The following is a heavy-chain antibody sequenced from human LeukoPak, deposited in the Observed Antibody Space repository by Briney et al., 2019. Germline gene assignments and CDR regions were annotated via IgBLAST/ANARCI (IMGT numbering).Heavy chain of an antibody. J-gene: IGHJ3*02. V-gene: IGHV1-46*01. CDR2: PSGGST. CDR3: ARHSYYYGSSAYTAFDI. Sequence: PSGGSTSYAQKFQGRVTMTRDTSTSTVYMELSSPRSEDTAVYYCARHSYYYGSSAYTAFDIWGQGTMVTVSS. D-gene: IGHD3-22*01.